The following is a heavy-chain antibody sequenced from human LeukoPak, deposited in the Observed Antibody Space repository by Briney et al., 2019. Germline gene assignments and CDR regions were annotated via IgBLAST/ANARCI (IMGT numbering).Heavy chain of an antibody. CDR3: TSGYFVHTFDF. V-gene: IGHV4-39*01. CDR1: GGSIRSSSHY. D-gene: IGHD2-2*03. Sequence: PSETLSLTCTVSGGSIRSSSHYWGWLRQPPGKGLEWIGSIYFTGNTYYNPSLKTRVTISIDTSKNQFSLNLSSVTATDTAMYYCTSGYFVHTFDFWGQGPLVTVSS. J-gene: IGHJ4*02. CDR2: IYFTGNT.